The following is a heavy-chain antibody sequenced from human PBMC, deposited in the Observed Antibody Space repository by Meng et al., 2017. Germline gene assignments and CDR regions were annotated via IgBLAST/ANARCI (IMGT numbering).Heavy chain of an antibody. CDR3: ARDQGGSGSFGFAFDI. D-gene: IGHD6-19*01. CDR1: GGSISSGGYY. V-gene: IGHV4-31*03. CDR2: IYYSGST. J-gene: IGHJ3*02. Sequence: VQRQESGPGLVKPSQTLSLTCTVSGGSISSGGYYWSWIRQHPGKGLEWIGYIYYSGSTYYNPSLKSRVTISVDTSKNQFSLKLSSVTAADTAVYYCARDQGGSGSFGFAFDIWGQGTMVTVSS.